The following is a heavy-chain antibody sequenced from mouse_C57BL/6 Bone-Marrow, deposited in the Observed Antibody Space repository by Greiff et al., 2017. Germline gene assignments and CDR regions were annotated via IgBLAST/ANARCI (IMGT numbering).Heavy chain of an antibody. CDR1: GYTFTSYW. D-gene: IGHD1-1*01. CDR2: IDPSDSYT. Sequence: QVQLQQPGAELVMPGASVKLSCKASGYTFTSYWMHWVKQRPGQGLEWIGEIDPSDSYTNYNQKFKGKSTLTVDKSSSTAYMQLSSLTSEDSAVYYCARSMPYGSKDYYAMDYWGQGTSVTVSS. J-gene: IGHJ4*01. CDR3: ARSMPYGSKDYYAMDY. V-gene: IGHV1-69*01.